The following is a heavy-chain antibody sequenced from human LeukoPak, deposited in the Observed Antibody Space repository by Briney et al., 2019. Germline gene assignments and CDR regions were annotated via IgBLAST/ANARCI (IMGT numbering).Heavy chain of an antibody. CDR2: IYYSGST. CDR1: GGSIGSYY. D-gene: IGHD1-26*01. Sequence: PSETLSLTCTVSGGSIGSYYWSWIRQPPGKGREWIGYIYYSGSTNYNPSLKSRVTISVDTSKNQFSLKLTSVTAADTAVYYCSSGSYLDYWGQGTLVTVSS. V-gene: IGHV4-59*01. J-gene: IGHJ4*02. CDR3: SSGSYLDY.